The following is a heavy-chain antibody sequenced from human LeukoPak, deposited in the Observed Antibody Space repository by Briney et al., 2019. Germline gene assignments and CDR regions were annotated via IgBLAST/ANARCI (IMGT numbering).Heavy chain of an antibody. Sequence: SETLSLTCAVYGGSFSGYYWSWIRQPPGKGLEWIGEINHSGSTNYNPSLKSRVTISVDTSKNQFSLKLSSVTAADTAVYYCARGREYYDILTGTFDYWGQGTLVTVSS. J-gene: IGHJ4*02. CDR3: ARGREYYDILTGTFDY. D-gene: IGHD3-9*01. CDR1: GGSFSGYY. CDR2: INHSGST. V-gene: IGHV4-34*01.